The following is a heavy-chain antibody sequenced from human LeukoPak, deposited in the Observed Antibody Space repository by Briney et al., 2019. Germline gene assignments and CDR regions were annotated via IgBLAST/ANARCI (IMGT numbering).Heavy chain of an antibody. V-gene: IGHV5-51*01. J-gene: IGHJ5*02. CDR3: ARFPTKTAPNWFDP. CDR1: GYSFTSYW. CDR2: IYPGDSES. D-gene: IGHD2-8*01. Sequence: GESLKISCKGSGYSFTSYWIGWVRQMPGKGLEWMGIIYPGDSESRYSPSFQGQVTISADKSISTAYLQWSSLKASDTAMYYCARFPTKTAPNWFDPWGQGTLVTVSS.